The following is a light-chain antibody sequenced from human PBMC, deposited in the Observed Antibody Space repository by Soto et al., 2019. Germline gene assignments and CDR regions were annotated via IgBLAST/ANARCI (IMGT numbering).Light chain of an antibody. CDR3: QQYDTWPSIT. Sequence: EIVMTQSPATLSVSPGERATLSCRASQSVSSNLAWYQQKPGQAPRLLIYGASTRATGVSDRFSGSGSGTEYTLTISSLQSEDFAVYYCQQYDTWPSITFGQGTRLEIK. CDR2: GAS. J-gene: IGKJ5*01. CDR1: QSVSSN. V-gene: IGKV3-15*01.